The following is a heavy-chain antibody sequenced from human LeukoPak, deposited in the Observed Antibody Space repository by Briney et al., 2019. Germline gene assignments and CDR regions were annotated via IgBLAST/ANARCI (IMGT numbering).Heavy chain of an antibody. CDR3: ARGTKRFLEWSPLVY. D-gene: IGHD3-3*01. V-gene: IGHV3-30-3*01. J-gene: IGHJ4*02. CDR1: GFTFSSYA. Sequence: GGSLRLSCAASGFTFSSYAMYWVRQAPGKGLEWVAVISYDGSNKYYADSVKGRFTISRDNSKNTLYLQMNSLRAEDTAVYYCARGTKRFLEWSPLVYWGQGTLVTVSS. CDR2: ISYDGSNK.